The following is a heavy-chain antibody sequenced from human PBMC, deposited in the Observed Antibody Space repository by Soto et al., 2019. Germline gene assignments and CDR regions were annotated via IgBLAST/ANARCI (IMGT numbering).Heavy chain of an antibody. CDR2: IVSSGAM. V-gene: IGHV4-39*01. CDR3: ARQETAAGDHYLSPFGH. Sequence: SETLSLTCSVSGASVRSSRFYWGWIRQTPGKGLEWIGSIVSSGAMHPNPSLRSRIDISLDSSQNKLSLDLFSVTAADTSVYYCARQETAAGDHYLSPFGHWGQGILVTVSS. J-gene: IGHJ4*02. D-gene: IGHD2-21*02. CDR1: GASVRSSRFY.